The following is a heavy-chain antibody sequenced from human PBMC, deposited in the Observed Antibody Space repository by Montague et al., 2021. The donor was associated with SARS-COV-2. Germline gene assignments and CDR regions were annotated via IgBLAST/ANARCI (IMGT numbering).Heavy chain of an antibody. J-gene: IGHJ6*02. Sequence: WVRQPPGKGLEWVAVISYDGSNKYYADSVKGRFTISRDNSKNTLYLQMNSLRAEDTAVYYCARDKGLKRITGTHGFGYYYGMDVWGQGTTVTVSS. V-gene: IGHV3-30-3*01. D-gene: IGHD1-7*01. CDR3: ARDKGLKRITGTHGFGYYYGMDV. CDR2: ISYDGSNK.